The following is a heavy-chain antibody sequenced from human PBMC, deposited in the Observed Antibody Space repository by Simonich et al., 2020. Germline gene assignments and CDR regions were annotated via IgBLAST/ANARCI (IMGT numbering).Heavy chain of an antibody. J-gene: IGHJ4*02. Sequence: QVQLVQSGAEVKKPGASVKVSCKASGYTFTSYGISWVRQAPGQGLEWMGWISASKGTTKYARKLQGRVTMTTATSTSTAYMELRSLRSDDTAVYYCARASRGTWWYYYFDYWGQGTLVTVSS. V-gene: IGHV1-18*01. CDR2: ISASKGTT. CDR1: GYTFTSYG. CDR3: ARASRGTWWYYYFDY. D-gene: IGHD2-15*01.